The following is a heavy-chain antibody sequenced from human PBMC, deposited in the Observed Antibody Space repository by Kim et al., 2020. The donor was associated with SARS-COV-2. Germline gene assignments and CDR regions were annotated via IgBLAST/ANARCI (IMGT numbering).Heavy chain of an antibody. CDR2: INHSGST. D-gene: IGHD6-19*01. V-gene: IGHV4-34*01. CDR3: ARGGRIALAGTGNYYSMDV. Sequence: SETLSLTCAVYGGSFSDYFWSWIRQPPGKGLEWIGEINHSGSTKYSPSLQSRFTISVDTSKNQFSLKLSSVTAADTAVYYCARGGRIALAGTGNYYSMDVWGQGTTVTVSS. CDR1: GGSFSDYF. J-gene: IGHJ6*02.